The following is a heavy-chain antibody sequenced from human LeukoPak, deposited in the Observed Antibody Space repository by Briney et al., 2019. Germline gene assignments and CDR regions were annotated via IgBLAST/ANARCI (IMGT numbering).Heavy chain of an antibody. J-gene: IGHJ4*02. CDR3: VKESGAVFGPDYFDS. CDR1: GFTFTNYD. V-gene: IGHV1-8*01. Sequence: EASVKVSCKTSGFTFTNYDINWVRQAPGQGLEWMGWMNPNSGNTGYTQKFQGRVAMTRDNSITTAYMELSSLRSEDTAVYYCVKESGAVFGPDYFDSWGQGTLVIVSS. D-gene: IGHD6-19*01. CDR2: MNPNSGNT.